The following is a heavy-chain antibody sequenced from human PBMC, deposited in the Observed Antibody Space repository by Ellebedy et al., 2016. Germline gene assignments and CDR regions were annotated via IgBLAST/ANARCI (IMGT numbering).Heavy chain of an antibody. J-gene: IGHJ5*02. CDR1: GSTFSGYT. V-gene: IGHV3-21*01. Sequence: GGSLRLSXPPSGSTFSGYTMNWVRQAPGKGLEWVSSISSSGSNIFYADSVKGRFTISRDNAKNSLFLQMNSLRVEDTSVYYCARGVGGTSLNWFDPWGQGTLVTVSS. CDR2: ISSSGSNI. CDR3: ARGVGGTSLNWFDP. D-gene: IGHD3-16*01.